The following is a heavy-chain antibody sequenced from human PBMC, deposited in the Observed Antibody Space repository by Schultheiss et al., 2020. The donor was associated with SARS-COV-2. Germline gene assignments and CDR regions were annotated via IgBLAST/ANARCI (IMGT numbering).Heavy chain of an antibody. CDR2: ISYDGSNK. J-gene: IGHJ6*02. D-gene: IGHD4-17*01. Sequence: GGSLRLSCAASGFTFSGSAMHWVRQAPGKGLEWVAVISYDGSNKYYADSVKGRFTISRDNAKNSLYLQMNSLRAEDTAVYYCARDNPQSGYGDYVYYYYYGMDVWGQGTTVTVSS. CDR3: ARDNPQSGYGDYVYYYYYGMDV. V-gene: IGHV3-30*04. CDR1: GFTFSGSA.